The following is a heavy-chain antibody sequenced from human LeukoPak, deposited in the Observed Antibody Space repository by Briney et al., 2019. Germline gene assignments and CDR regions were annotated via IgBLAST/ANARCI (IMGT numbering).Heavy chain of an antibody. D-gene: IGHD3-22*01. J-gene: IGHJ4*02. V-gene: IGHV4-38-2*01. CDR2: IYYSGST. CDR1: GYSISSGYY. Sequence: PSETLSLTCAVSGYSISSGYYWGWIRQPPGKGLEWIGSIYYSGSTHYNPSLKSRVTISVDTSKNQFSLKLNSVTAADTAVYYCARSDSSGYFDYWGQGTLVTVSS. CDR3: ARSDSSGYFDY.